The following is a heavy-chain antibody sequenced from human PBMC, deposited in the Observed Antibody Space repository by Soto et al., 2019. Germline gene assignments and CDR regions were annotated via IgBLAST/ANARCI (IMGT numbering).Heavy chain of an antibody. D-gene: IGHD3-10*01. J-gene: IGHJ3*02. CDR3: ARQRAWYGEWAFDI. CDR1: GDSSSGGIFY. V-gene: IGHV4-39*01. Sequence: QLQESGPGLVKPSETMSLTCTVSGDSSSGGIFYWGWMRQLAGKGLEWIGSINYSGHTYHNPSLKSRVTISVDSSRNQFSLDLTSVTAADTAVYYCARQRAWYGEWAFDIWGQGTMVTVSS. CDR2: INYSGHT.